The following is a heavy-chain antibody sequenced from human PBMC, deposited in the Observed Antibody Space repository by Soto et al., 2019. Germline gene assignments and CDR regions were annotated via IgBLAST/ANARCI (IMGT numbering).Heavy chain of an antibody. J-gene: IGHJ6*02. CDR1: GGSISSYY. D-gene: IGHD6-13*01. V-gene: IGHV4-59*01. CDR3: ARDFTTRAAAGTSYYYYGMDV. Sequence: SETLSLTCTVSGGSISSYYWSWIRQPPGKGLEWIGYIYYSGSTNYNPSLKSRVTISVDTSKNQFSLKLSSVTAADTAVYYCARDFTTRAAAGTSYYYYGMDVWGQGTTVTVSS. CDR2: IYYSGST.